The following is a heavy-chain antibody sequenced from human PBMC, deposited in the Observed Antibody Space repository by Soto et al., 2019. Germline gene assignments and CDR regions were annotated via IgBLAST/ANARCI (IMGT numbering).Heavy chain of an antibody. Sequence: ASVKVSCKASGYTFTGYYMHWVRQAPGQGLEWMGWINPNSGGTNYAQKFQGWVTMTRDTSISTAYMELSRLRSDDTAVYYCARDQQRFLDIPRAYYYGTDGWGQGTTVTVAS. CDR3: ARDQQRFLDIPRAYYYGTDG. J-gene: IGHJ6*01. V-gene: IGHV1-2*04. CDR2: INPNSGGT. CDR1: GYTFTGYY. D-gene: IGHD3-3*01.